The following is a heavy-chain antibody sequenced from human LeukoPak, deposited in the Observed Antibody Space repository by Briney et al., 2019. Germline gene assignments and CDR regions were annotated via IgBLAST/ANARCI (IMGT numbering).Heavy chain of an antibody. J-gene: IGHJ4*02. Sequence: SVKVSCKASGCTFSSYAISWVRQPPGQGLEWMGRIIPIFGTANYAQKFPGRVTITTDESTSTAYMELNSLRSEDTAVYYCAREGTTVTTPDYWGQGTLVTVSS. D-gene: IGHD4-17*01. CDR2: IIPIFGTA. CDR3: AREGTTVTTPDY. CDR1: GCTFSSYA. V-gene: IGHV1-69*05.